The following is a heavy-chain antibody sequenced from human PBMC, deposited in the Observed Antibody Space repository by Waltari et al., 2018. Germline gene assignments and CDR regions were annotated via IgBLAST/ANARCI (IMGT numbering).Heavy chain of an antibody. D-gene: IGHD2-15*01. V-gene: IGHV4-4*02. CDR2: VLRSGGA. Sequence: WNWVSRSPWKVRECIGQVLRSGGANYNPSLASLVAVSIDTSNNQFSLKVTSATAADTAVYYCARDRGRGLYLDSWGQGTLVTVSP. J-gene: IGHJ4*02. CDR3: ARDRGRGLYLDS.